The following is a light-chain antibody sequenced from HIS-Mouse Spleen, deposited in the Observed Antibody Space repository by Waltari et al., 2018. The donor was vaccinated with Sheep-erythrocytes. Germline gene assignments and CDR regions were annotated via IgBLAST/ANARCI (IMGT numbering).Light chain of an antibody. Sequence: SYELTQPPSVSVSPGQTASITCSGDKLGDKYACWYQQKPGQSPVLVIYQDSKRPSGSPERFSGSNSGNTATLTISGTQAMDGADYYCQAWDSSTAWVFGGGTKLTVL. V-gene: IGLV3-1*01. J-gene: IGLJ3*02. CDR3: QAWDSSTAWV. CDR1: KLGDKY. CDR2: QDS.